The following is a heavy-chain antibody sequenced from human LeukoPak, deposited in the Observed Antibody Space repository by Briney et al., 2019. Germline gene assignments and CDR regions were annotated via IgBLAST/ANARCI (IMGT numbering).Heavy chain of an antibody. CDR3: AREAIFGVVIMARDAFDI. V-gene: IGHV1-2*02. J-gene: IGHJ3*02. CDR1: VYTFTVYY. D-gene: IGHD3-3*01. CDR2: INPNSGGT. Sequence: ASVKVSCKASVYTFTVYYMHWVRQAPGQGLGWMGWINPNSGGTNYAQKFQGRVTITRDTSISTAYMELSRLRSDDTAVYYCAREAIFGVVIMARDAFDIWGQGTMVTVSS.